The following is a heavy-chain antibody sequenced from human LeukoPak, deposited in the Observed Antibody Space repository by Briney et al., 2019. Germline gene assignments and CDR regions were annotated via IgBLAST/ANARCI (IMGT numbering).Heavy chain of an antibody. CDR3: ARGTIRGYSYGRWFDP. CDR2: IYYSGST. CDR1: GGSISSYY. J-gene: IGHJ5*02. D-gene: IGHD5-18*01. Sequence: SETLSLTCTVSGGSISSYYWSWIRQPPGKGLEWIGYIYYSGSTNYNPSLKSRVTISVDKSKNQFSLKLSSVTAADTAVYYCARGTIRGYSYGRWFDPWGQGTLVTVSS. V-gene: IGHV4-59*12.